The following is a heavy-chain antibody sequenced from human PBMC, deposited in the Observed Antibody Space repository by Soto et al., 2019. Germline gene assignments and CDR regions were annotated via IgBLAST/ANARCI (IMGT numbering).Heavy chain of an antibody. D-gene: IGHD2-15*01. Sequence: SETLSLTCAVSGGSVESSSCWSWVRQAPGKGLEWIGEIYHSGTFNYNPSLASRVSVSVDKSTNQFSLDLNSVTAADTAVYHCVRSVPAATWAYNGMDVWGQGTTVTVSS. J-gene: IGHJ6*02. CDR3: VRSVPAATWAYNGMDV. V-gene: IGHV4-4*02. CDR1: GGSVESSSC. CDR2: IYHSGTF.